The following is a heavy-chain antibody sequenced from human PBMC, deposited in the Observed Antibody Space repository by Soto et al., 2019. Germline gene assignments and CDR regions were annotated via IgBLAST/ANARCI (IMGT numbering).Heavy chain of an antibody. V-gene: IGHV3-74*03. Sequence: EVQLVESGGGLVQPGGSLILSCAASGFTFSNYWMVWVRQAPRKGLVWVSRIIGDGLYTTYADSVKGRFTISRDNAKNTVYLQMNRPRVEDTAVYYCARGILGSGTANDHWGQGTLVTVSS. J-gene: IGHJ4*02. D-gene: IGHD3-10*01. CDR2: IIGDGLYT. CDR1: GFTFSNYW. CDR3: ARGILGSGTANDH.